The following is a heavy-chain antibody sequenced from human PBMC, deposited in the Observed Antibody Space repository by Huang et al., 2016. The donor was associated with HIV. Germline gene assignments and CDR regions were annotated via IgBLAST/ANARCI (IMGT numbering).Heavy chain of an antibody. D-gene: IGHD5-12*01. J-gene: IGHJ3*02. CDR3: ATGYKYGTLSAFDI. CDR2: MYSGGRT. V-gene: IGHV3-53*01. Sequence: EVQLVESGGGLIQPGGSLRLSCAVSGFIVSSKYMSWVRQAPGKGLEWVSSMYSGGRTYYADSVRGRFIISRDNSKNTVYLQMNSLRAEDTAVYYCATGYKYGTLSAFDIWGRGTVVTVAA. CDR1: GFIVSSKY.